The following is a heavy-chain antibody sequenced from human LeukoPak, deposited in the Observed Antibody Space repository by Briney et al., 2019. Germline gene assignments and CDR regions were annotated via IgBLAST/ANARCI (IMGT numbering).Heavy chain of an antibody. CDR2: INHSGST. Sequence: SETLSLTCAVYGGSFSGYYCSWIRQPPGKGLEWIGEINHSGSTNYNPSLKSRVTISVDTSKNQFSLKLSSVTAADTAVYYCARRRYSLDPWGQGTLVTVSS. CDR3: ARRRYSLDP. J-gene: IGHJ5*02. V-gene: IGHV4-34*01. D-gene: IGHD1-1*01. CDR1: GGSFSGYY.